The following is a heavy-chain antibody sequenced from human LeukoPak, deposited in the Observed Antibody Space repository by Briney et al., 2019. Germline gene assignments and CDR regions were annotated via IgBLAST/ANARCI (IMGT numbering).Heavy chain of an antibody. CDR3: VRNLLAMEGY. CDR2: INPDGSFT. D-gene: IGHD1-1*01. V-gene: IGHV3-74*01. CDR1: GFTFSTYA. J-gene: IGHJ4*02. Sequence: GSLRLSCAASGFTFSTYAMNWVRQAPGKGLVWVSRINPDGSFTTYADSVKGRFTISRDNAKNTVHLQMNSLRAEDTAVYYCVRNLLAMEGYWGQGTLVTVSS.